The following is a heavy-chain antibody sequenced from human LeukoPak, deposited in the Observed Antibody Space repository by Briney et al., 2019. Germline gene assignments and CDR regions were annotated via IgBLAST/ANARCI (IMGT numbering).Heavy chain of an antibody. J-gene: IGHJ4*02. D-gene: IGHD3-9*01. Sequence: PGGSLRLSCAASGFTFDDYAMHWVRQAPGKGLEWVSGISWNSVSIDYADSVKGRFTISRDNAKNSLYLQMNSLRPEDMALYYCARGWRYFDCWGQGTLVTVSS. V-gene: IGHV3-9*03. CDR2: ISWNSVSI. CDR1: GFTFDDYA. CDR3: ARGWRYFDC.